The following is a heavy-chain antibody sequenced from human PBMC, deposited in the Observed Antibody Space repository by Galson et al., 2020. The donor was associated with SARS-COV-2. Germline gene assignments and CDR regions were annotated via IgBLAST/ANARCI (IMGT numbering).Heavy chain of an antibody. CDR3: AREKSIAAAGLFSPWFDP. CDR1: GFTVSSNY. J-gene: IGHJ5*02. V-gene: IGHV3-53*01. Sequence: GESLKISCAASGFTVSSNYMSWVRQAPGKGLEWVSVIYSGGSTYYADSVKGRFTISRDNSKNTLYLQMNSLRAEDTAVYYCAREKSIAAAGLFSPWFDPWGQGTLVTVSS. D-gene: IGHD6-13*01. CDR2: IYSGGST.